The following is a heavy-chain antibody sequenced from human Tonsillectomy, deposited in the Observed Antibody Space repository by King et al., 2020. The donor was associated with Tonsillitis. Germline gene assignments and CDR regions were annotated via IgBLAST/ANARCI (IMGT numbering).Heavy chain of an antibody. Sequence: VQLQQWGAGLLKPSETLSLTCAVYGGSFSGYYWSWIRQPPGKGLEGIGEINHSGSTNYNPALKSRVTISVDTSKNQFSLKLSSVTAADTAVYYCARGLLYYDFWSGAGYMDVWGKGTTVTVSS. CDR3: ARGLLYYDFWSGAGYMDV. CDR1: GGSFSGYY. CDR2: INHSGST. D-gene: IGHD3-3*01. V-gene: IGHV4-34*01. J-gene: IGHJ6*03.